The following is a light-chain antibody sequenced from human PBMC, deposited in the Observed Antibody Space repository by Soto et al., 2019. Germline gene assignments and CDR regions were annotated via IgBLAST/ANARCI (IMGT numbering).Light chain of an antibody. Sequence: QSALTQPASVSGSPGQSITISCTGTSSDVGSYNLVSWYQQHPGKAPKLMIYEGSKRPSGVSNRFAGSKSGNTASLTISGLQAEDEADYHCCSYAGSNNVVFGGGTKVTVL. CDR1: SSDVGSYNL. J-gene: IGLJ2*01. CDR2: EGS. V-gene: IGLV2-23*01. CDR3: CSYAGSNNVV.